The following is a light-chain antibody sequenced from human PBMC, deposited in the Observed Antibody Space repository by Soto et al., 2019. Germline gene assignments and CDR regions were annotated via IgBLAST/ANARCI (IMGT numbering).Light chain of an antibody. V-gene: IGKV1-39*01. CDR1: RNISSD. Sequence: IQMTQSPSSLSASVGDRVTLRCRASRNISSDLNWYQQKPGKAPKLMIYRASTLQNGVPSRFSGAGSATDFTLTISSLQPEDFAAYSCQQSYSTPPYTFGQGTKVDIK. CDR3: QQSYSTPPYT. CDR2: RAS. J-gene: IGKJ2*01.